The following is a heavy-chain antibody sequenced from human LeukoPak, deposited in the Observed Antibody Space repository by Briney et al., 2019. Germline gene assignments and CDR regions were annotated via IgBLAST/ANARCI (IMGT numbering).Heavy chain of an antibody. CDR3: AQDYYDSSGYYAR. Sequence: SETLSLTCTLSGGSFSSYYWSWIRQPPGKGLEWIGYIYYSGSTNYNPSLKSRVTISVDTSKNQFSLKLSSVTAADTAVYYCAQDYYDSSGYYARWGQGTLVTVSS. CDR2: IYYSGST. CDR1: GGSFSSYY. D-gene: IGHD3-22*01. V-gene: IGHV4-59*08. J-gene: IGHJ4*02.